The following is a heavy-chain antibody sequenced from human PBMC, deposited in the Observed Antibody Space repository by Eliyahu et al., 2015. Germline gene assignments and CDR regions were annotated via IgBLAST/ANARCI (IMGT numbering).Heavy chain of an antibody. CDR1: GYSISSGYY. J-gene: IGHJ4*02. CDR2: IYHSGST. CDR3: ARGSRYGSGTYSLWGY. D-gene: IGHD3-10*01. Sequence: QVQLQESGPGLVKLSETLSLTCAVSGYSISSGYYWGWIRQPPGKGLEWIGSIYHSGSTSYNPSLKSRVTISVDTSKNQFSLKLSSVTAADTAVYYCARGSRYGSGTYSLWGYWGQGTLVTVSS. V-gene: IGHV4-38-2*01.